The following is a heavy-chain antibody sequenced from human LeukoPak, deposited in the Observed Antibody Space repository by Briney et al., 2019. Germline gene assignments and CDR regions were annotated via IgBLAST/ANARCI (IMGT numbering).Heavy chain of an antibody. CDR3: AKEAEGGPLYSPWNWFDP. CDR1: GFTFSSYG. Sequence: PGGSLRLSWAASGFTFSSYGMHWVRQAPGKGPEWVAFIRYDGSNKYYADSVKGRFTISRDNSKNTLYLQMSSLRAEDTAVYYCAKEAEGGPLYSPWNWFDPWGQGTLVTVSS. D-gene: IGHD4-11*01. V-gene: IGHV3-30*02. CDR2: IRYDGSNK. J-gene: IGHJ5*02.